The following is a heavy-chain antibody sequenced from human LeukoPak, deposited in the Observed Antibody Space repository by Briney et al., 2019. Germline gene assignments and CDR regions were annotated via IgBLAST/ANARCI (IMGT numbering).Heavy chain of an antibody. CDR1: GFTLSSFA. D-gene: IGHD1-1*01. V-gene: IGHV3-23*01. CDR3: AYTGFTPLAYFDY. J-gene: IGHJ4*02. CDR2: ISASSGDYI. Sequence: PGGSLRLSCATSGFTLSSFAMAWVRQTPGKGLQWVAAISASSGDYIFYEASVKGRFTISRDNSKSTVYLEMRDVRAEDTATYFCAYTGFTPLAYFDYWGQGALVTVSS.